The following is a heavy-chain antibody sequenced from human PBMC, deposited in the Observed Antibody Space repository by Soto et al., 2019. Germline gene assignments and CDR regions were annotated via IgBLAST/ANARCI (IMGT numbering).Heavy chain of an antibody. CDR3: ARIAARRGWFDP. D-gene: IGHD6-6*01. Sequence: QVTLKESGPVLMKPTETLTLTCTVSGFSLSNAKVGVSWIRQPPGKALEWLAHIFSNDEKSYNASLKRRLAIYKDTSKSQVVLIMANVDPVDTATYFCARIAARRGWFDPWGQGTLVTVSS. CDR2: IFSNDEK. V-gene: IGHV2-26*02. J-gene: IGHJ5*02. CDR1: GFSLSNAKVG.